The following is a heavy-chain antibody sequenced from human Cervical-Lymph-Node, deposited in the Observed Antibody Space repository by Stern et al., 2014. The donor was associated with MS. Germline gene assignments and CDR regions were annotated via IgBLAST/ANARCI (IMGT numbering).Heavy chain of an antibody. CDR2: IRNNSTHT. V-gene: IGHV3-21*01. D-gene: IGHD4-17*01. J-gene: IGHJ4*02. CDR1: GFTFSHYS. Sequence: EVHLVESVGGLVKPGESLRLSCDASGFTFSHYSINWVRQAPGKGLAWISSIRNNSTHTYYADSVEGRFTISRDSAKDSVSLHMVSLRAEDTAVYYCARARVGDYARSPHLDSWGQGTLVTVSS. CDR3: ARARVGDYARSPHLDS.